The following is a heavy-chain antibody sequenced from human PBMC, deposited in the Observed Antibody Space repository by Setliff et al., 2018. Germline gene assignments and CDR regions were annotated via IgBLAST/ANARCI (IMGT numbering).Heavy chain of an antibody. J-gene: IGHJ6*03. V-gene: IGHV1-69*06. CDR1: GGTFSSYA. CDR2: IIPIFGTA. D-gene: IGHD2-2*01. CDR3: ARDCRDIVVVPVAMSNDYYYYYYMDV. Sequence: SVKVSCKASGGTFSSYAISWVRQAPGQGLEWMGRIIPIFGTANYAQKFQGRVTITADKSTSTAYMELSSLRSEDTAVYYCARDCRDIVVVPVAMSNDYYYYYYMDVWGKGTTVTVSS.